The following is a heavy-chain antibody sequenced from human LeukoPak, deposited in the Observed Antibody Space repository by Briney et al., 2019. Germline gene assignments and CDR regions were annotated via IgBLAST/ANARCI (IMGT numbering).Heavy chain of an antibody. J-gene: IGHJ4*02. CDR3: ARGNAD. CDR2: ISYSGST. Sequence: PSETLSLTCTVSGGSINSYYWSWIRQTPGKGLEWIGYISYSGSTNYNPSLKSRVTISLGTSKNQFFLKLNSVTAADAALYYCARGNADWGQGTLVTVSS. V-gene: IGHV4-59*01. CDR1: GGSINSYY.